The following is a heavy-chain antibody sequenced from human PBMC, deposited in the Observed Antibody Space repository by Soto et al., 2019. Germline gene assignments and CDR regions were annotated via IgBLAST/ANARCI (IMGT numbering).Heavy chain of an antibody. D-gene: IGHD3-10*01. Sequence: QVQLVESGGGLVKPGGSLRISCAASGFTFSDYYMSWIRQAPGKGLEWVSYISSSSSYTNYADSVKGRFTISRDNAKNSLYLQMNSLRAEDTAVYYCAREGTYRNAFDIWGQGTMVTVSS. CDR3: AREGTYRNAFDI. J-gene: IGHJ3*02. CDR1: GFTFSDYY. V-gene: IGHV3-11*06. CDR2: ISSSSSYT.